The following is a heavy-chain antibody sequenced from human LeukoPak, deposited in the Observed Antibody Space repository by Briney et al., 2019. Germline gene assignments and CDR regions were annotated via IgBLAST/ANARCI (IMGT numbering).Heavy chain of an antibody. J-gene: IGHJ4*02. Sequence: PSETLSLTCTVSGGSISSSSYYWGWIRQPPGKGLEWIGSIYYSGSTYYNPSLKSRVTISVDTSKNQFSLKLSSVTAADTAVYYCARRTSSSGWRLVRPKEPFDYWGQGTLVTVSS. CDR3: ARRTSSSGWRLVRPKEPFDY. CDR2: IYYSGST. D-gene: IGHD6-19*01. V-gene: IGHV4-39*07. CDR1: GGSISSSSYY.